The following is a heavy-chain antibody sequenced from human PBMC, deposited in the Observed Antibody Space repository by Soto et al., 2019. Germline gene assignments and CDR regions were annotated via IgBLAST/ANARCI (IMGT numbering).Heavy chain of an antibody. CDR2: IYYSGST. J-gene: IGHJ3*02. Sequence: PSETLSPTSIFSGSPISTYYWSGIRKPPGSGLEWIWYIYYSGSTNYNPSLKSRVTISVDTSKNQFSLKLSSVTAADTAVYYCASSTLGYCSGGSCYSFHAFDIWGQGTMVT. CDR1: GSPISTYY. CDR3: ASSTLGYCSGGSCYSFHAFDI. V-gene: IGHV4-59*08. D-gene: IGHD2-15*01.